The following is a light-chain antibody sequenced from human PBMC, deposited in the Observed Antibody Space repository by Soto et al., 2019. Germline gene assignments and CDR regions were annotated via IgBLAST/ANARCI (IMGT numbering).Light chain of an antibody. V-gene: IGLV2-11*01. CDR1: SSDVGGYNY. CDR3: CSYVGSNTFVM. J-gene: IGLJ3*02. Sequence: QSALTQPRSVSGSPGQSVTISCTGTSSDVGGYNYVSWYQQHPGKAPKLIIYDVNKRPSGVPDRFSASKSGNTASLTISGLQAEDEADYYCCSYVGSNTFVMFGGGTKLTVL. CDR2: DVN.